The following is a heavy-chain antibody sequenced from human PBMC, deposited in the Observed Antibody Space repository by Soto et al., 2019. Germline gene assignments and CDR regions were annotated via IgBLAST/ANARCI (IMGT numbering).Heavy chain of an antibody. CDR2: IFPLFGTT. V-gene: IGHV1-69*01. CDR3: AAKLGFGKLSVV. CDR1: GDTFKNCV. Sequence: QVQVVQSGVEVRRPGSSVKVSCKASGDTFKNCVISWVRQAPGQGLEWMGGIFPLFGTTDFAQRFQGRLTITTDESTTTAYMELSRLRSEDTATYYCAAKLGFGKLSVVWGQGTTVIVSS. J-gene: IGHJ6*02. D-gene: IGHD3-10*01.